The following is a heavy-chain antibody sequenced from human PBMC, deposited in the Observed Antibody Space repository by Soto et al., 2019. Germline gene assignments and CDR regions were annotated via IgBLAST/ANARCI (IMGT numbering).Heavy chain of an antibody. V-gene: IGHV3-30*18. J-gene: IGHJ6*02. CDR3: AKDLRRIAAAGVYYYGMDV. D-gene: IGHD6-13*01. CDR2: ISYDGSNK. CDR1: GFTFSSYG. Sequence: QVQLVESGGGVVQPGRSLRLSCAASGFTFSSYGMHWVRQAPGKGLEWVAVISYDGSNKYYADSVKGRFTISRDNSKNTLYLQMNSLRAEDTAVYYCAKDLRRIAAAGVYYYGMDVWGQGTTVTVSS.